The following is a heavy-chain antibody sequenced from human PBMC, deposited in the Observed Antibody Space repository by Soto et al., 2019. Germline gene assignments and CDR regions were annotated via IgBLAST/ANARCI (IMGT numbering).Heavy chain of an antibody. CDR2: IYYTGST. CDR3: ERQXXXXXRXGPLDX. CDR1: GGSLISYY. Sequence: PSETLSLTCSASGGSLISYYWSWIRQPPGKGLEWITYIYYTGSTNYNPSLKSRVTISVDTSKNQFSLNLSSVTAADTAVYYCERQXXXXXRXGPLDXWGQGTXVXVS. J-gene: IGHJ3*01. V-gene: IGHV4-59*08.